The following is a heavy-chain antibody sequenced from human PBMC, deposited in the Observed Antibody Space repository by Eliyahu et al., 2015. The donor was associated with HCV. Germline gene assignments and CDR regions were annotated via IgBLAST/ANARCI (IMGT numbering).Heavy chain of an antibody. Sequence: QLQLQESGPRLVKPSETLSLTCTVSGDSISSXNYYWGWIRQPPGKGLEWIGNIYYSWSTYYNPSLKSRVTISIDTSKNQYSLSLRSVTATDTAVYYCARSVRGPVKSQDYFDYWGQGNLVTVSS. CDR3: ARSVRGPVKSQDYFDY. V-gene: IGHV4-39*01. CDR2: IYYSWST. CDR1: GDSISSXNYY. J-gene: IGHJ4*02. D-gene: IGHD3-10*01.